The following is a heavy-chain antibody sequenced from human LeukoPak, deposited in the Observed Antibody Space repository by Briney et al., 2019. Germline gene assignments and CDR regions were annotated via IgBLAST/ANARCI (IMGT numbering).Heavy chain of an antibody. D-gene: IGHD5-24*01. Sequence: GGSLRLSCAASGFTVSSNYMSWVRQAPGKGLEWVSVIYSGGSTYYADSVKGRFTISRDNSKNTLYLQMNSLRAEDTAVYYCGRVKMAKIDYWGQGTLVTVSS. CDR3: GRVKMAKIDY. V-gene: IGHV3-53*01. J-gene: IGHJ4*02. CDR1: GFTVSSNY. CDR2: IYSGGST.